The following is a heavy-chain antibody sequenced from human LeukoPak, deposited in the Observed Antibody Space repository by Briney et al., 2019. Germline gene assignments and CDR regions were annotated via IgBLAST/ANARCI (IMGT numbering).Heavy chain of an antibody. V-gene: IGHV3-21*01. Sequence: GGSLRLSCVASGFTFSTYNMNWVRQAPGKGLEWVSSITSSSSYIYYADSVKGRFTISRDNAKNSLHLQMNSLRAEDTAVYYCARDPYYYESSGYFFGAFDIWGQGTMVTVSS. CDR1: GFTFSTYN. D-gene: IGHD3-22*01. CDR3: ARDPYYYESSGYFFGAFDI. J-gene: IGHJ3*02. CDR2: ITSSSSYI.